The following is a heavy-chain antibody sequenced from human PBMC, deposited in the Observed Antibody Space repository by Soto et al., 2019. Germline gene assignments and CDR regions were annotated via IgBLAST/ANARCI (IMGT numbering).Heavy chain of an antibody. CDR2: IYYSGST. V-gene: IGHV4-39*01. Sequence: PSETLSLTCTVSGGSISSSSYYWGWIRQPPGKGLEWIGSIYYSGSTYYNPSLKSRVTISVDTSKNQFSLKLSSVTAADTAVYYCARQVGRSSGWYVYWGQGTLVTVSS. J-gene: IGHJ4*02. D-gene: IGHD6-19*01. CDR1: GGSISSSSYY. CDR3: ARQVGRSSGWYVY.